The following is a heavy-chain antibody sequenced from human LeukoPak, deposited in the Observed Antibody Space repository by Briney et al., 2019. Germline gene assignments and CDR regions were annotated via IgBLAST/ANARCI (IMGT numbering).Heavy chain of an antibody. CDR3: ARGYSSSWPLDY. CDR2: IYATGST. D-gene: IGHD6-13*01. CDR1: GDSISSYY. Sequence: SETLSLTCTVSGDSISSYYWTWIRQPAGKGLEWIGRIYATGSTNYNPSLQSRVTMSIDTSKNQFSVKLSSVTAADTAVYYCARGYSSSWPLDYWGQGTLVTVSS. J-gene: IGHJ4*02. V-gene: IGHV4-4*07.